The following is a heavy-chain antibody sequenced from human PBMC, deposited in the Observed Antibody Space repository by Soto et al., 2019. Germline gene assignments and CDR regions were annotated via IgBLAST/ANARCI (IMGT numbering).Heavy chain of an antibody. Sequence: QVQLQESGPGLVEPSQTLSLTCTVSGGSISSAGYYWSWIRQRPGKGLEWIGYIYFSGVTYYNPSLESRVTISVDTSKNQFSLRLSSGTAADTAVYYCARDPWRTPPEAAFDVWGQGTKVTVSS. V-gene: IGHV4-31*03. D-gene: IGHD1-1*01. J-gene: IGHJ3*01. CDR2: IYFSGVT. CDR1: GGSISSAGYY. CDR3: ARDPWRTPPEAAFDV.